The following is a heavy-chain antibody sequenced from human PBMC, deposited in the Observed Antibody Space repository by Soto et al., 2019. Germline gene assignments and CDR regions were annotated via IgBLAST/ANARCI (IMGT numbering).Heavy chain of an antibody. Sequence: SETLSLTCTVSGGSISSYYWSWIRQPPGKGLEWIGYIYYSGSTNYNPPLKSRVTISVDTSKNQFSLKLSSVTAADTAVYYCARGDCSSTSCYKVHYYYGMDVWGQGTTVTVSS. CDR2: IYYSGST. D-gene: IGHD2-2*02. V-gene: IGHV4-59*01. CDR1: GGSISSYY. CDR3: ARGDCSSTSCYKVHYYYGMDV. J-gene: IGHJ6*02.